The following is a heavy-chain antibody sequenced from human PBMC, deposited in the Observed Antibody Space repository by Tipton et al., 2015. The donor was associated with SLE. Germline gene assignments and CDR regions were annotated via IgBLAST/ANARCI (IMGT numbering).Heavy chain of an antibody. CDR2: IYHSGTT. V-gene: IGHV4-4*01. Sequence: TLSLTCTVSGGSINSSNWWTWVRQSPGKGLEWLGDIYHSGTTKYNPSLKSRVTISVDKSKNQFSLKLTSVTAADTALYSCARAPIYYETSGPESGLDVWGLGTTVTVPS. J-gene: IGHJ6*02. D-gene: IGHD3-22*01. CDR3: ARAPIYYETSGPESGLDV. CDR1: GGSINSSNW.